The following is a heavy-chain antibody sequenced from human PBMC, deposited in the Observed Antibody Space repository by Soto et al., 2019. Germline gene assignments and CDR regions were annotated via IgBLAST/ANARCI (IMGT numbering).Heavy chain of an antibody. CDR1: GYTFTDYF. CDR3: ARVTLKAGNWFDP. J-gene: IGHJ5*02. V-gene: IGHV1-2*02. Sequence: GASVKVSCKASGYTFTDYFIHWVRQAPGQGFEWMGWINPNSRGTNYAPKFQGRVTMTRDTSNSTAYMELRGLRSDDTAVYYCARVTLKAGNWFDPWGQGTLVTV. CDR2: INPNSRGT.